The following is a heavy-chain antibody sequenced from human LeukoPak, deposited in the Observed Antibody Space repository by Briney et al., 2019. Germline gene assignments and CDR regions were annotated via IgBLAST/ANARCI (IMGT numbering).Heavy chain of an antibody. J-gene: IGHJ4*02. V-gene: IGHV3-23*01. D-gene: IGHD6-13*01. CDR3: ANSGSSSWYRKYYFDY. CDR2: TSGSGGST. Sequence: GGSLRLSCAASGFTFSSYAMSWVRQAPGKGLEWVSATSGSGGSTYYADSVKGRFTISRDNSKNTLYLQMNSLRAEDTAVYYCANSGSSSWYRKYYFDYWGQGTLVTVSS. CDR1: GFTFSSYA.